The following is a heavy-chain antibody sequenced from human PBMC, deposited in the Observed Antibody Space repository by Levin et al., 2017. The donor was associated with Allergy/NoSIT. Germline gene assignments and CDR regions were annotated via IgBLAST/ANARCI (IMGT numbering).Heavy chain of an antibody. V-gene: IGHV4-39*01. CDR2: IYYSGST. Sequence: SETLSLTCTVSGGSISSSSYYWGWIRQPPGKGLEWIGSIYYSGSTYYNPSLKSRVTISVDTSKNQFSLKLSSVTAADTAVYYCARQPSPWDAFDIWGQGTMVTVSS. CDR1: GGSISSSSYY. CDR3: ARQPSPWDAFDI. J-gene: IGHJ3*02.